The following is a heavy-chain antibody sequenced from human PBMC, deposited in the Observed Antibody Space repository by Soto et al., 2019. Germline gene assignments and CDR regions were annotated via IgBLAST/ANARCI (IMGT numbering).Heavy chain of an antibody. CDR3: ASGAVYYDKAYAFDI. V-gene: IGHV3-30-3*01. J-gene: IGHJ3*02. Sequence: QVQLVESGGGVVQPGRSLRLSCAASGFTFSSYAMHWVRQAPGKGLEWVAGISYDGSNTYYADSVKGRFTISRDNSKNTLDLQMNSLRAEDTAVYYCASGAVYYDKAYAFDIWGQGTMVTVSA. CDR1: GFTFSSYA. CDR2: ISYDGSNT. D-gene: IGHD3-22*01.